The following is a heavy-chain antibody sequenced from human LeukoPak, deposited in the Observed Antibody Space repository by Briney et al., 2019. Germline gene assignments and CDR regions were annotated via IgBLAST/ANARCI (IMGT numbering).Heavy chain of an antibody. Sequence: SETLSLTCTVSGGAIRSHYWNWIRQPAGKGLEWIGRIYSSGYTNDNPSLKSRITMSVDMSKNQFSLRLNSVTAADTAVYYCARGKHSVDSWGQGMLVTVSS. J-gene: IGHJ4*02. CDR3: ARGKHSVDS. V-gene: IGHV4-4*07. CDR1: GGAIRSHY. CDR2: IYSSGYT.